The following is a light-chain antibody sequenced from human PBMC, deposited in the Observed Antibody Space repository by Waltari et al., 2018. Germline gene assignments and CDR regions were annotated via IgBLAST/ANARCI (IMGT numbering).Light chain of an antibody. CDR2: GAS. CDR3: QQYDNWLGT. Sequence: EIVMTQSPATLSVFPGERATLYCRASQSIRSNLAWYQHKPGQAPRLVIYGASTRATGIPARFSGSGSGTEYTLTISSLQSEDFAVYFCQQYDNWLGTFGQGTKVEIK. CDR1: QSIRSN. V-gene: IGKV3-15*01. J-gene: IGKJ1*01.